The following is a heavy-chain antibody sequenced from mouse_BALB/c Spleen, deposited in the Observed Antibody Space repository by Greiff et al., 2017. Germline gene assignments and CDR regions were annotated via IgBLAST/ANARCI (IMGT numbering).Heavy chain of an antibody. V-gene: IGHV8-8*01. J-gene: IGHJ2*01. CDR1: GFSLSTSGMS. D-gene: IGHD2-14*01. CDR2: IWWNDDK. CDR3: ARVYYRYDVGVRGVDY. Sequence: QVTLKVSGPGILQPSQTLSLTCSFSGFSLSTSGMSVGWIRQPSGKGLEWLAHIWWNDDKYYNPALKSRLTISKDTSNNQVFLKIASVVTADTATYYCARVYYRYDVGVRGVDYWGQGTTLTVSS.